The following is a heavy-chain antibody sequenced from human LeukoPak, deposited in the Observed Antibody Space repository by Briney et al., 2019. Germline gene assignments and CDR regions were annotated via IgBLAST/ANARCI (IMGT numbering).Heavy chain of an antibody. CDR2: INAGNGNT. V-gene: IGHV1-3*01. D-gene: IGHD6-19*01. Sequence: GSVKVSCKASGYTFTSYAMHLVRPGPGQRVEGVGWINAGNGNTKYSQKFQGRVTITRDTSASTAYMELSSLRSEDTAVYYCARDRGSSGWYPHYFDYWGQGTLVTVSS. CDR1: GYTFTSYA. J-gene: IGHJ4*02. CDR3: ARDRGSSGWYPHYFDY.